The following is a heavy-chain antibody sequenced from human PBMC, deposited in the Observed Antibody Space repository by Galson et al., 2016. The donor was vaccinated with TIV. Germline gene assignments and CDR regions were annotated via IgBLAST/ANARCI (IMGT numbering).Heavy chain of an antibody. J-gene: IGHJ4*02. CDR1: GFTFSSYA. CDR2: ISYDGSN. Sequence: SLRLSCAAPGFTFSSYAMNWVRQAPGKGLEWVAVISYDGSNNADSVKGRFTISRDKSKNTLYLQMNSLRGEDTAVYYCARTLTSYYFDYWGQGTLVTVSS. CDR3: ARTLTSYYFDY. V-gene: IGHV3-30-3*01. D-gene: IGHD1-20*01.